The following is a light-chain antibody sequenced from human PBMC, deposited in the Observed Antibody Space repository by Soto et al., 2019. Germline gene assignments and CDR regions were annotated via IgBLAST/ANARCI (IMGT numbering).Light chain of an antibody. CDR1: QYINTR. Sequence: EIVLTQSPATLSSFPGDRVTLSCRASQYINTRLAWYQHRPGQAPRLLIYGASTRATGIPARFSGSGSGTEFTLTISSLQSEDFAVYHGQQYKNWPALTFRGATKVDIK. CDR2: GAS. CDR3: QQYKNWPALT. V-gene: IGKV3-15*01. J-gene: IGKJ4*01.